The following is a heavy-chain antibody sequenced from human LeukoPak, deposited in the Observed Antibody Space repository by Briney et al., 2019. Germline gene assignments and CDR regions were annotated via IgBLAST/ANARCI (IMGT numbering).Heavy chain of an antibody. J-gene: IGHJ4*02. CDR3: ASYDSSGYYHYFDY. CDR1: RFTFRSYA. V-gene: IGHV3-23*01. Sequence: GGSLRLSCAASRFTFRSYAMSWVRQAPGKGLEWVSAISGSGGSTYYADSVKGRFTISRDNSKNTLYLQMNSLRAEDTAVYYCASYDSSGYYHYFDYWGQGTLVTVSS. CDR2: ISGSGGST. D-gene: IGHD3-22*01.